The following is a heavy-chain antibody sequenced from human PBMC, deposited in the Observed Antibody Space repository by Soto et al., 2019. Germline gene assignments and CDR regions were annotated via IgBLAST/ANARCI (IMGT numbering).Heavy chain of an antibody. CDR1: GGSISSYY. J-gene: IGHJ4*02. CDR2: NYYSGST. D-gene: IGHD5-18*01. Sequence: QVQLQESGPGLVKPSETLSLTCTVSGGSISSYYWSWIRQAPGKGLEWIGYNYYSGSTNYNPSLKTRVTISVDTSNNQFSLKLSSVTPADTAVYYCARSLYSYGPKFDSWGQGTLVTVSS. CDR3: ARSLYSYGPKFDS. V-gene: IGHV4-59*08.